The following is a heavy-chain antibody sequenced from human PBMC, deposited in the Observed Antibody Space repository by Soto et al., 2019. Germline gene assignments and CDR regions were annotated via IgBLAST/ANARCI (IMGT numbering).Heavy chain of an antibody. Sequence: EVQLLESGGGLVQPGGSLRLSCAASGFTFSGYAMSWVRQAPGKGLEWVSAISGSGGSTYYADTVKGRFTISRDNSKNTLYLQMNSLRAEDTAVYYCAKDTDWNPNTFDYWGQGTLVTVSS. D-gene: IGHD1-1*01. CDR1: GFTFSGYA. V-gene: IGHV3-23*01. CDR3: AKDTDWNPNTFDY. CDR2: ISGSGGST. J-gene: IGHJ4*02.